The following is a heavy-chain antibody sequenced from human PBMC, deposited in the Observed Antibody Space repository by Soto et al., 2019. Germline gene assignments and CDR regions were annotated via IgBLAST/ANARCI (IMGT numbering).Heavy chain of an antibody. Sequence: VKVSCKASGYTFTSYYMHWVRQAPGQGLEWMGIINPSGGSTSYAQKFQGRVTMTRDTSTSTVYMELSSLRSEDTAVYYCARARQILWFGELLSTYFDYWGQGTLVTVSS. CDR1: GYTFTSYY. J-gene: IGHJ4*02. CDR3: ARARQILWFGELLSTYFDY. CDR2: INPSGGST. D-gene: IGHD3-10*01. V-gene: IGHV1-46*01.